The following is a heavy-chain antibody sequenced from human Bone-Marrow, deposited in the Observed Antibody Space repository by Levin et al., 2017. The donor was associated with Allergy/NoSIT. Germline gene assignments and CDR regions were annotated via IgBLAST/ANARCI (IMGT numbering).Heavy chain of an antibody. Sequence: SVKVSCKASGGTFSSSRISWVRQAPGQGLEWMGRITPIIGVAIYAQKFQGRVTITADKSTSTAYMELSSLRSDDTAVYYCARHQVATGFFDYWGQGTLVTVSS. V-gene: IGHV1-69*02. CDR2: ITPIIGVA. J-gene: IGHJ4*02. CDR1: GGTFSSSR. D-gene: IGHD5-12*01. CDR3: ARHQVATGFFDY.